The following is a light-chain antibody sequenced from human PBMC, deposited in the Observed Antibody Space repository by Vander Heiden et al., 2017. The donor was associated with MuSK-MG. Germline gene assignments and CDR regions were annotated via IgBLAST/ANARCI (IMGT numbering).Light chain of an antibody. CDR1: QSVSDN. J-gene: IGKJ2*01. V-gene: IGKV3-15*01. CDR2: GAS. Sequence: DIAMTQSPATLSVSPGEGATLSCRASQSVSDNLAWYQQKPGQAPRLLIYGASTRAAGVPARFSGSGSGTEFTLTISSLQSEDFAVYYCQQHNNWPPYTFGQGTKLEIK. CDR3: QQHNNWPPYT.